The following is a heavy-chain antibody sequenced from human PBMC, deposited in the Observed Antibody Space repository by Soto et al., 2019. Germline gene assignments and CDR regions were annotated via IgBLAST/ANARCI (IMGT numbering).Heavy chain of an antibody. D-gene: IGHD2-15*01. CDR2: INPSSGRT. Sequence: ASVRVSCKASGYTFTSYSMHWVRQAPGQGLEWMGIINPSSGRTSYAQNFQGRVTMTSDTSTSIVYMEMSSLKSEDTAVYYCARDHNFGFILYAMDVWGQGTTVTVSS. V-gene: IGHV1-46*01. CDR1: GYTFTSYS. CDR3: ARDHNFGFILYAMDV. J-gene: IGHJ6*02.